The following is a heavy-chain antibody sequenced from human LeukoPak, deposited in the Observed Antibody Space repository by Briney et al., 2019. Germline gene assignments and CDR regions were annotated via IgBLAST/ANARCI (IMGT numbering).Heavy chain of an antibody. CDR3: ARDPDTSSKVDY. Sequence: PGGSLRLSCAASGFTFSDHYMSWIRQTPGKGLEWVSRISRDTESVKGRFTISRDNTKNSLYLQMNSLRVVDTAVYYCARDPDTSSKVDYWGQGTLVTVSS. V-gene: IGHV3-11*01. J-gene: IGHJ4*02. CDR2: ISR. CDR1: GFTFSDHY. D-gene: IGHD6-6*01.